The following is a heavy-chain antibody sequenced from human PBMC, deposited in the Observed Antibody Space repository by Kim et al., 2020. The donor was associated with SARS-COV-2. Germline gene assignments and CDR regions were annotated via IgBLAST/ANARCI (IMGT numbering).Heavy chain of an antibody. CDR2: IGTAGDT. D-gene: IGHD1-26*01. CDR1: GFTFSSYD. V-gene: IGHV3-13*01. CDR3: ARGGRGAAFDI. J-gene: IGHJ3*02. Sequence: GGSLRLSCAASGFTFSSYDMHWVRQATGKGLEWVSAIGTAGDTYYPGSVKGRFTISRENAKNSLYLQMNSLRAGDTAVYYCARGGRGAAFDIWGQGTMVTVSS.